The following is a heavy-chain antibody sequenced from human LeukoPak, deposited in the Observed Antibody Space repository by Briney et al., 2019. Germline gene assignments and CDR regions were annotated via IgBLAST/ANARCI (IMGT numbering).Heavy chain of an antibody. V-gene: IGHV4-59*12. D-gene: IGHD3-22*01. CDR2: VYYTGRT. J-gene: IGHJ3*02. CDR1: DGSTTGYY. Sequence: PSETLSLTCSVSDGSTTGYYWSWIRQPPGKGLEWIAYVYYTGRTLYNPSLESRVTISVDTSKTQFSLTVTSVTAADTAVYYCARSDSTLDAFDIWGQGTMVTVSS. CDR3: ARSDSTLDAFDI.